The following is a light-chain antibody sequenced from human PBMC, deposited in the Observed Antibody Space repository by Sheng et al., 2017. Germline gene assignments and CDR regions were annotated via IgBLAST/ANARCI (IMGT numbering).Light chain of an antibody. CDR3: QQYFSSPET. Sequence: DIRMTQSPPSLSASVGDRVTITCRTSQNIGKYVNWFQQKPGKAPRLLIYGASSLQSGVPSRFSGSVSGTDFTLTIASLEPEDFALYFCQQYFSSPETFGQGTKGGDQ. J-gene: IGKJ1*01. CDR2: GAS. CDR1: QNIGKY. V-gene: IGKV1-39*01.